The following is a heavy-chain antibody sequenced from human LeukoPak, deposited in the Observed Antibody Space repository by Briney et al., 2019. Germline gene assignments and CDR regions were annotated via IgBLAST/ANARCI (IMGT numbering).Heavy chain of an antibody. D-gene: IGHD2-2*01. CDR3: ASSSSYYFYAMDV. CDR1: GFTVSNNY. V-gene: IGHV3-53*04. J-gene: IGHJ6*02. CDR2: IYSDGNT. Sequence: GGSLRLSCAASGFTVSNNYMNWVRQAPGKGLEWVSTIYSDGNTYYADSVKGRFTISRHSSENTLYLQMNSLKPEDAAMYYCASSSSYYFYAMDVWGQGTTVTVSS.